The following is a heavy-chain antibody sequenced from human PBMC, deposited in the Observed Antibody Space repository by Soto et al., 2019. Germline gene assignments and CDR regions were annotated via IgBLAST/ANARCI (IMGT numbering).Heavy chain of an antibody. D-gene: IGHD2-2*01. CDR3: AKGSASVSPYYFDS. CDR2: ITGSGGST. V-gene: IGHV3-23*01. Sequence: GGSLRLSCAASGFTFSDYAMSWVRHFPGKGLEWVSAITGSGGSTYHADSVKGRLSISRDNSKKTLYLQMNSLRAEDTGLYYCAKGSASVSPYYFDSWGQGVLVTVSS. J-gene: IGHJ4*02. CDR1: GFTFSDYA.